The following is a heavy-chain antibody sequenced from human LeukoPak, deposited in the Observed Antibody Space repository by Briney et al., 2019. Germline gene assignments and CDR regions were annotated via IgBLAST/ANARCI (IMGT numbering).Heavy chain of an antibody. D-gene: IGHD6-13*01. J-gene: IGHJ4*02. CDR3: ARGRQLAVDY. CDR1: GGSISSGGYY. V-gene: IGHV4-31*03. Sequence: SETLSLTCTVSGGSISSGGYYWSWTRQHPGKGLEWTGYIYYSGSTYYNPSLKSRVTISVDTSKNQFSLKLSSVTAADTAVYYCARGRQLAVDYWGQGTLVTVYS. CDR2: IYYSGST.